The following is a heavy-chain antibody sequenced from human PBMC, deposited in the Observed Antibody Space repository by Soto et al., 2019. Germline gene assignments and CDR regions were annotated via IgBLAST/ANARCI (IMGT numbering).Heavy chain of an antibody. Sequence: GGSLRLSCAASGFTFSSYSMNWVRQAPGKGLEWVSSISSSSSYIYYADSVKGRFTISRDNAKNSLYLQMNSLRAEDTAVYYRASSDCTNGVCYDGALDIWGQGTMVTVSS. J-gene: IGHJ3*02. V-gene: IGHV3-21*01. CDR1: GFTFSSYS. CDR2: ISSSSSYI. CDR3: ASSDCTNGVCYDGALDI. D-gene: IGHD2-8*01.